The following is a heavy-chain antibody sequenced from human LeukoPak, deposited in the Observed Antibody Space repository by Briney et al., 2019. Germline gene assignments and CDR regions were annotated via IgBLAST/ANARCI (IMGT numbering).Heavy chain of an antibody. V-gene: IGHV3-48*01. D-gene: IGHD5-12*01. Sequence: PGGSLRLSCAASGFTFSSYSMSWVRQAPGKGLEWVSYISSSSSTIYYADSVKGRFTISRDNAKNSLYLQMNSLRAEDTAVYYCARDRGYEPFDYWGQGTLVTVSS. CDR1: GFTFSSYS. J-gene: IGHJ4*02. CDR3: ARDRGYEPFDY. CDR2: ISSSSSTI.